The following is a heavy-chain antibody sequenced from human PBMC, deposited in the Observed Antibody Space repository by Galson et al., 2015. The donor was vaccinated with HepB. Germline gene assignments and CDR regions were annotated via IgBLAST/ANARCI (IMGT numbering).Heavy chain of an antibody. V-gene: IGHV1-69*10. CDR3: ATGRDCSGGSCHEGH. CDR2: IIPIFGIA. D-gene: IGHD2-15*01. CDR1: GGTFSSYA. Sequence: SVKVSCKASGGTFSSYAISWVRQAPGQGLEWMGGIIPIFGIANYAQKFQGRVTISADKSTTTAYMELSSLRSEDTAVYYCATGRDCSGGSCHEGHWGQGTLVTVSS. J-gene: IGHJ4*02.